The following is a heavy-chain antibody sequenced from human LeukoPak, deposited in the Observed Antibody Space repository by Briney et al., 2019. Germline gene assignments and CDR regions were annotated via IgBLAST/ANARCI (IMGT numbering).Heavy chain of an antibody. CDR1: GYTLSELS. CDR2: FDPEDGET. CDR3: AAYLRWEFTIWFDP. Sequence: ASVKVSCKVSGYTLSELSIHWVRQAPGKGLEWMGGFDPEDGETIYAQKFQGRVIMTEDTSTDTSYMELSSLRSEDTAVYYCAAYLRWEFTIWFDPWGQGTLVTVSS. V-gene: IGHV1-24*01. J-gene: IGHJ5*02. D-gene: IGHD1-26*01.